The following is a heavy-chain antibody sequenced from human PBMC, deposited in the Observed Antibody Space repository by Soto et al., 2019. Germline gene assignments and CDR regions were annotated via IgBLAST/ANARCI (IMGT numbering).Heavy chain of an antibody. Sequence: GASVKVSCKASGYTFTSFYMHWVRQAPGQGLEWMGIINPSGGSTSYAQKFQGRVTMTRDTSTSTVYMELSSLRSEDTAVYYCARDQFDYYGSGSYYNPFDPWGQGTLVTVSS. V-gene: IGHV1-46*01. CDR3: ARDQFDYYGSGSYYNPFDP. CDR1: GYTFTSFY. D-gene: IGHD3-10*01. CDR2: INPSGGST. J-gene: IGHJ5*02.